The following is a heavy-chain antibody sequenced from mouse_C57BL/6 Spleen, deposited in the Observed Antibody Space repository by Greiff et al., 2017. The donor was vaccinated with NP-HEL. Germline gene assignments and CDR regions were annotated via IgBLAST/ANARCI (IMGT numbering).Heavy chain of an antibody. CDR3: ARWGAAQDTGDY. CDR1: GYTFTSYW. J-gene: IGHJ2*01. V-gene: IGHV1-50*01. CDR2: LDPSDSYT. D-gene: IGHD3-2*02. Sequence: QVQLQQSGAELVKPGASVKLSCKASGYTFTSYWMQWVKQRPGQGLEWIGELDPSDSYTNYTQKFKGTATLTVDTSSSTAYMQLSSLTSEDSAVYYCARWGAAQDTGDYWGQGTTLTVSS.